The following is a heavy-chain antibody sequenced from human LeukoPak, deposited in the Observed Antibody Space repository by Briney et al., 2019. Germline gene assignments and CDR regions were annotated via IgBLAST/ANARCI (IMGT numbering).Heavy chain of an antibody. CDR3: ARVVGGSGSYSFDY. Sequence: ASVKVSCKASGYTFTSCDISWVRQAPGQGLEWMGWISTYNGNTNYAQKLQGRVTMTTDTSTSTAYMEVRSLRSDDTAFYYCARVVGGSGSYSFDYWGQGTLVTVSS. J-gene: IGHJ4*02. CDR1: GYTFTSCD. CDR2: ISTYNGNT. D-gene: IGHD3-10*01. V-gene: IGHV1-18*01.